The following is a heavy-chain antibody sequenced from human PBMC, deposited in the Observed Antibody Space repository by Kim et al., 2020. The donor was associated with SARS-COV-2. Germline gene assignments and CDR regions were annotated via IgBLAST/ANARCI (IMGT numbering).Heavy chain of an antibody. CDR1: GYTFTSYG. CDR2: ISAYNGNT. Sequence: ASVKVSCKASGYTFTSYGISWVRQAPGQGLEWMGWISAYNGNTNYAQKLQGRVTMTTDTSTSTAYMELRSLRSDDTAVYYCARDEADYGDYGGYYYYGMDVWGQGTTVTVSS. V-gene: IGHV1-18*01. CDR3: ARDEADYGDYGGYYYYGMDV. J-gene: IGHJ6*02. D-gene: IGHD4-17*01.